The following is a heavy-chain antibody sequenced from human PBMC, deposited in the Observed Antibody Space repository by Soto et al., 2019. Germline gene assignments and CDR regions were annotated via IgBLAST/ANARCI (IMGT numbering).Heavy chain of an antibody. Sequence: ETLSLTCTVSGGSINSNNYYWAWIRQPPGRGLAWIASIYYDGSTYYDTSLKSRVTISRDTSKNQFSLRLTSMTAADTAVYYCAKVVVAATRHSDFDSWGQGTLVTVSS. V-gene: IGHV4-39*02. CDR1: GGSINSNNYY. J-gene: IGHJ4*02. CDR3: AKVVVAATRHSDFDS. CDR2: IYYDGST. D-gene: IGHD2-15*01.